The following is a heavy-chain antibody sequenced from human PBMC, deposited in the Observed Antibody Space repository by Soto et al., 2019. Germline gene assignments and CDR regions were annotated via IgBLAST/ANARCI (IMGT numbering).Heavy chain of an antibody. J-gene: IGHJ6*02. CDR3: ARDRRSSVVVVPAAIVYYYYGMDV. D-gene: IGHD2-2*02. CDR2: INPNSGGT. V-gene: IGHV1-2*04. CDR1: GYTFTGYY. Sequence: GASVKVSCKASGYTFTGYYMHWVRQAPGQGLERMGWINPNSGGTNYAQKFQGWVTMTRDTSISTAYMELSRLRSDDTAVYYCARDRRSSVVVVPAAIVYYYYGMDVWGQGTTVTVSS.